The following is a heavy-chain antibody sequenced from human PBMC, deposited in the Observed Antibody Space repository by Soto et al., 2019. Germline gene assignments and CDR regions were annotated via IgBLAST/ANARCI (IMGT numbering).Heavy chain of an antibody. CDR1: GYPFTSDG. CDR2: IRSSSGNT. J-gene: IGHJ2*01. Sequence: QVQLVQSGAEVKKPGASVKVAFKASGYPFTSDGISWGRQAPRQGLEWMGWIRSSSGNTNYARKLQGRVTMPTDTSTSTAYMEMRSLRADDTAVYYCVRDSQYWYFDPWGRGTLVTVSS. CDR3: VRDSQYWYFDP. V-gene: IGHV1-18*01.